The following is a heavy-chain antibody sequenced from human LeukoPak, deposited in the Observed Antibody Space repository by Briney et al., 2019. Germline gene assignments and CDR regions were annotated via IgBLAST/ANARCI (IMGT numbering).Heavy chain of an antibody. J-gene: IGHJ4*02. D-gene: IGHD6-13*01. CDR2: MSYDGSNK. Sequence: GGSLRLSCAASGFTFSSYAMHWVRQAPGKGLEWVAVMSYDGSNKYYADSVKGRFTISRDNSKNTLYLQMNSLRAEDTAVYYCARDVAAAYDYWGQGTLVTVSS. CDR1: GFTFSSYA. V-gene: IGHV3-30*01. CDR3: ARDVAAAYDY.